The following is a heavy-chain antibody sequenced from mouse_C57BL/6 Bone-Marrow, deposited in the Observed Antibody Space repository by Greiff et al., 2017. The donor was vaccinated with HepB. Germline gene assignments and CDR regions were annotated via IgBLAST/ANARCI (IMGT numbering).Heavy chain of an antibody. CDR1: GFNIKDDY. Sequence: EVQLQQSGAELVRPGASVKLSCTASGFNIKDDYMHWVKQRPEQGLEWIGWIDPENGDTEYASKFQGKATITADTSSNTAYLQLSSLTSEDTAVYYCTTGLRRRTWFAYWGQGTLVTGSA. D-gene: IGHD2-2*01. V-gene: IGHV14-4*01. CDR3: TTGLRRRTWFAY. J-gene: IGHJ3*01. CDR2: IDPENGDT.